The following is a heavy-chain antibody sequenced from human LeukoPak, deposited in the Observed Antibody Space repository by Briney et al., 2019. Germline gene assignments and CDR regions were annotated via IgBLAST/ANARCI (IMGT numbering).Heavy chain of an antibody. CDR3: ARGPYINPSTYYYGSGSFYFDY. J-gene: IGHJ4*02. CDR1: GVSISSYY. D-gene: IGHD3-10*01. Sequence: SETLSLTCTVSGVSISSYYWSWIRQPPGKGLEWIGYTYYSGSTNYNPSLKSRVTISVDTSKNQFSLKLSSVTAADTAVYYCARGPYINPSTYYYGSGSFYFDYWGQGTLVTVSS. CDR2: TYYSGST. V-gene: IGHV4-59*01.